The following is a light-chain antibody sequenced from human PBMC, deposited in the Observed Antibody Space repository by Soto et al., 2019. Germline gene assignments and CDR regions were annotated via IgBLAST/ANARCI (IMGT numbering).Light chain of an antibody. CDR3: SSYAGSDNYV. V-gene: IGLV2-8*01. CDR1: SSDTGDYNY. J-gene: IGLJ1*01. Sequence: QSALTQPPSASGSPGQSVTISCSGTSSDTGDYNYVSWYQQHPGKAPKLMIYEVSKRPSGVPDRFSGSKSGNTASLTVSGLQADDEAEYYCSSYAGSDNYVCGTGTKLTVL. CDR2: EVS.